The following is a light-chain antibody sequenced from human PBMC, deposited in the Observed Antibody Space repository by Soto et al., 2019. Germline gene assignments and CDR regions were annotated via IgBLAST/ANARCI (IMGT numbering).Light chain of an antibody. J-gene: IGKJ1*01. CDR3: QQSYITPET. CDR1: QSISSY. CDR2: AAS. Sequence: DIQMTQSPSSLSASVGDRVTITCRASQSISSYLNWYQQKPGKAPKLLIYAASSLQSGVPSRFSGSGSGTDFTLTISSLQPEDFATYYCQQSYITPETFGQGTKVEIK. V-gene: IGKV1-39*01.